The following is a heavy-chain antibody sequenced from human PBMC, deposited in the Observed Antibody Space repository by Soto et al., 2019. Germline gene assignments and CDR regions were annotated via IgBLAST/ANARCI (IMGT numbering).Heavy chain of an antibody. J-gene: IGHJ4*02. Sequence: PSETLSLTCAVSGGSISSGGYSWSWIRQPPGKGLEWIGYIYHSGSTYYNPSLKSRVTISVDRSKNQFSLKLSSVTAADTAVYYCARSHTTVTSYDDWGQGTLVTVSS. CDR1: GGSISSGGYS. D-gene: IGHD4-17*01. V-gene: IGHV4-30-2*01. CDR2: IYHSGST. CDR3: ARSHTTVTSYDD.